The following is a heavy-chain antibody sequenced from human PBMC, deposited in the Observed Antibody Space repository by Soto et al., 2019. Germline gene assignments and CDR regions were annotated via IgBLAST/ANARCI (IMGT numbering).Heavy chain of an antibody. J-gene: IGHJ4*02. CDR3: ATSSSGWYDY. V-gene: IGHV1-69*06. CDR2: IIPIFGTA. Sequence: QVQLVQSGAEVKKPGSSVKVSCKASGGTFSSYAISWVRQAPGQGLEWMGGIIPIFGTANYAKKLQGRVTITADKSTSTAYTEMSSLRSEDTAVYYCATSSSGWYDYWGQGTLVTVSS. D-gene: IGHD6-19*01. CDR1: GGTFSSYA.